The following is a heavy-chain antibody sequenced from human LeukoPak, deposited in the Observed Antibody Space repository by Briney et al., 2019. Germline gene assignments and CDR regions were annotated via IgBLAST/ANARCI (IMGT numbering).Heavy chain of an antibody. CDR1: GGSISNSY. J-gene: IGHJ4*02. CDR2: IYYSGST. Sequence: PSETLSLTCTVSGGSISNSYWSWVRQPPGKGLEWIGYIYYSGSTKYNPSLKSRVTISADTSKNQFSLKLSSVTTADTAVYYCASLRGWYGPFDYWGQGTLVTVSS. CDR3: ASLRGWYGPFDY. V-gene: IGHV4-59*01. D-gene: IGHD6-19*01.